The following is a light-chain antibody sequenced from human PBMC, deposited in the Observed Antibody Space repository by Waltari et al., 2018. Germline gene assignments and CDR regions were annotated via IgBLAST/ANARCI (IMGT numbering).Light chain of an antibody. CDR1: TSAVCTYTL. V-gene: IGLV2-23*02. CDR2: EVT. CDR3: CSYVSNTYV. J-gene: IGLJ1*01. Sequence: QSALTQPASVSGSPGQSITISCTGTTSAVCTYTLASGYPHPPVKAPKLIIFEVTKRPSGVSNRFFASKSGNTASLTISGLQADDEADYHCCSYVSNTYVFGTGTKVTVL.